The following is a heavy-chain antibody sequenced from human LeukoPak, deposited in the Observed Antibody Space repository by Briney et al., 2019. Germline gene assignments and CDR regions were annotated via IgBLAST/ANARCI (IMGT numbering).Heavy chain of an antibody. Sequence: GGSLRLSCAASGFSLSNHYMDWVRQAPGKGLEWVGRTRNRADSYTTEYAASVRGRFIISRDDSMNSLFLQMNSLKTEDTAVNFCARGFDYGDGFDYWGQGTLVTVSS. CDR2: TRNRADSYTT. CDR1: GFSLSNHY. V-gene: IGHV3-72*01. J-gene: IGHJ4*02. D-gene: IGHD4-17*01. CDR3: ARGFDYGDGFDY.